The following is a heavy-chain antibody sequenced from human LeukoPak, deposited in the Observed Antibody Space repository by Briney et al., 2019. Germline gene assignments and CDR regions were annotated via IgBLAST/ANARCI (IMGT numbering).Heavy chain of an antibody. Sequence: GAAVKVSCKSSVYSFTVYYMHWVRPAPGQGLAWMGLINPNSGGTNYAQKFLGRVTMTRDTSISTAYMELSRLRSDDTAVYYCASLYGDYVASDYWGQGTLVTVSS. D-gene: IGHD4-17*01. V-gene: IGHV1-2*02. CDR1: VYSFTVYY. CDR3: ASLYGDYVASDY. J-gene: IGHJ4*02. CDR2: INPNSGGT.